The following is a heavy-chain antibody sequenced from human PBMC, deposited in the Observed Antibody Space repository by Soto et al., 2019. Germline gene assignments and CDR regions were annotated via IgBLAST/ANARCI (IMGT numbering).Heavy chain of an antibody. CDR3: ARGVFMDV. CDR2: MNPNSGNT. J-gene: IGHJ6*03. Sequence: ASVKVSCKAFGGTFSSYAVSWVRQAPGQGLEWMGWMNPNSGNTGYAQKFQGRVTMTRNTSISKAYMELSSLRSEDTAVYYCARGVFMDVWGKGTTVTVSS. CDR1: GGTFSSYA. V-gene: IGHV1-8*02.